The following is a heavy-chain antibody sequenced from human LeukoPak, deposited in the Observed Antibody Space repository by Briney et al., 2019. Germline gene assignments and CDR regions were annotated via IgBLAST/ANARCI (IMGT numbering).Heavy chain of an antibody. D-gene: IGHD3-10*01. CDR2: ISGSGGNT. Sequence: GGSLRLSCAASGFTFSSYAMSWVRQAPGKGLEWVSVISGSGGNTYYTDSVKGRFTTSRDNSKNTLYLQMNSLRAEDTAVYYCAKDSKLLWFGELSNYYYYYGMDVWGQGTTVTVSS. CDR3: AKDSKLLWFGELSNYYYYYGMDV. CDR1: GFTFSSYA. J-gene: IGHJ6*02. V-gene: IGHV3-23*01.